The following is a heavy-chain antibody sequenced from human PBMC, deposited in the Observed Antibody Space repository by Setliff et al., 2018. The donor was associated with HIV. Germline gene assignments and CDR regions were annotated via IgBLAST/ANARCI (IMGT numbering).Heavy chain of an antibody. CDR3: AKEQVPAAIQFHYYYMDV. CDR1: GFTFSNNN. Sequence: GGSLRLSCAASGFTFSNNNMHWVRQTPGKGLEWVACIQYDGDTKYYADSVKGRFTISRDNSKNTLYLQMNSLRGEDTAVYYCAKEQVPAAIQFHYYYMDVWGKGTTVTVSS. J-gene: IGHJ6*03. D-gene: IGHD2-2*01. CDR2: IQYDGDTK. V-gene: IGHV3-30*02.